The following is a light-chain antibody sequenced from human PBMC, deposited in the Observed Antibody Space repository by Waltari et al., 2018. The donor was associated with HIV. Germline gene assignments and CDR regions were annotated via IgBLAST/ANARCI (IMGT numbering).Light chain of an antibody. CDR1: SNDIGGYNF. CDR2: EVS. Sequence: QSALTQPASVSGSPGQSITISCTGTSNDIGGYNFVSWYQHHPGKAPNLMISEVSERPSGVSERFSGSKSGNTASLTISGRQAEDEADYYCSSYTSSNTLIFGGGTRLTVL. CDR3: SSYTSSNTLI. J-gene: IGLJ2*01. V-gene: IGLV2-14*01.